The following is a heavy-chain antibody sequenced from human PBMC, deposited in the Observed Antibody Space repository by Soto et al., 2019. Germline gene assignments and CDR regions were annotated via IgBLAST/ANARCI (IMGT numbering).Heavy chain of an antibody. CDR2: IYYSGST. V-gene: IGHV4-39*01. CDR3: ARSHGPSGSYRFDY. D-gene: IGHD1-26*01. J-gene: IGHJ4*02. Sequence: SETLPLTCTVSGGSISSSSYYWGWIRQPPGKGLEWIGSIYYSGSTYYNPSLKSRVTISVDTSKNQFSLKLSSVTAADTAVYYCARSHGPSGSYRFDYWGQGTLVTVSS. CDR1: GGSISSSSYY.